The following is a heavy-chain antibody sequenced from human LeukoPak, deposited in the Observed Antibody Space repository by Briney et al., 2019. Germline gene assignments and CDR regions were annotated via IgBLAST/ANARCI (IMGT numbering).Heavy chain of an antibody. CDR3: AKEIYGDSTGGRFQH. CDR1: GFTFSSFD. CDR2: ISGSGVGT. Sequence: GGSLRLSCAASGFTFSSFDMSWVRQAPGKGLEWVSVISGSGVGTYYADSVKGRFTISRDNSKNTLYLQMNSLGAEDTAVYYCAKEIYGDSTGGRFQHWGQGTLVTVSS. J-gene: IGHJ1*01. D-gene: IGHD4-17*01. V-gene: IGHV3-23*01.